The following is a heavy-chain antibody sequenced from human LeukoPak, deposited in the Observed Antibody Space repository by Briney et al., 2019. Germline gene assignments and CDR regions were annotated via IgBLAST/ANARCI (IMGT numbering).Heavy chain of an antibody. J-gene: IGHJ6*02. CDR3: ARGHPGYCSSTSCPPSRRYYYYGMDV. Sequence: ASVKVSCKASGYTFTSYGISWVRQAPGQGLEWMGWISAYNGNTNYAQKLQGRVTMTTDTSTSTAYMELRSLRSDDTAVYYCARGHPGYCSSTSCPPSRRYYYYGMDVWGQGTTVTVSS. V-gene: IGHV1-18*01. D-gene: IGHD2-2*01. CDR1: GYTFTSYG. CDR2: ISAYNGNT.